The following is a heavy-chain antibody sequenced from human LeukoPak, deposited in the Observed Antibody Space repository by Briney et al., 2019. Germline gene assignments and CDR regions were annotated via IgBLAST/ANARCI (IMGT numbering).Heavy chain of an antibody. V-gene: IGHV3-30*04. CDR2: ISYDGSNK. Sequence: GGSLRLSCAASGFSFNSYALHWVRQAPGKGLEWVAVISYDGSNKYYADSVKGRFTISRDNSKNTLYLQMNSLRAEDTAVYYCARGGLNRLAAPLGYWGQGTLVTVSS. CDR1: GFSFNSYA. CDR3: ARGGLNRLAAPLGY. D-gene: IGHD6-13*01. J-gene: IGHJ4*02.